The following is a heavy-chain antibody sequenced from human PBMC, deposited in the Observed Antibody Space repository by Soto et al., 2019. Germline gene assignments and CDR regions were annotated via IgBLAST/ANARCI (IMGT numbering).Heavy chain of an antibody. CDR3: AGPLVNCGGDCYSGDAFDI. CDR2: INAGNGNT. D-gene: IGHD2-21*02. J-gene: IGHJ3*02. CDR1: GYTFTSYA. Sequence: GASVKVSCKASGYTFTSYAMHWVRQAPGQRLEWMGWINAGNGNTKYSQKFQGRVTITRDTSASTAYMELSSLRSEDTAVYYCAGPLVNCGGDCYSGDAFDIWGQGTMVTVSS. V-gene: IGHV1-3*01.